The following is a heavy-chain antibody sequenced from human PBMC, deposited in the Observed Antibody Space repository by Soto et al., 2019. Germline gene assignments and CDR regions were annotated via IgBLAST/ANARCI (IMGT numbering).Heavy chain of an antibody. V-gene: IGHV3-23*01. Sequence: VGSLRLSCAASGFTFSSYAMSWVRQAPGKGLEWVSASSGSGGSTYYADSVKGRFTISRDNSKNTLYLQMNSLRAEDTAVYYCASPIWFGELSTFDPWGQGTLVTVSS. J-gene: IGHJ5*02. CDR3: ASPIWFGELSTFDP. CDR2: SSGSGGST. CDR1: GFTFSSYA. D-gene: IGHD3-10*01.